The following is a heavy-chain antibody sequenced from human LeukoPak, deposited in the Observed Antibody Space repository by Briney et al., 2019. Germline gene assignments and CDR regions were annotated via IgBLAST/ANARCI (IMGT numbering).Heavy chain of an antibody. CDR3: ARIPHRVPHNWFAP. J-gene: IGHJ5*02. D-gene: IGHD2-2*01. Sequence: GASVKVSCKASGYTFTSYDINWVRQAAGQGLEWMGWMNPHSGDAGYAQKFQGRVTMTRDTSISTAYMELSSLRSDDTAVYYCARIPHRVPHNWFAPWGQGTLVTVSS. CDR2: MNPHSGDA. V-gene: IGHV1-8*01. CDR1: GYTFTSYD.